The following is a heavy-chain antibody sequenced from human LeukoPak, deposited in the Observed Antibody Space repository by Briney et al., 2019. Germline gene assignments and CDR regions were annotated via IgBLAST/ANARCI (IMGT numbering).Heavy chain of an antibody. CDR2: IRHDSSDI. V-gene: IGHV3-48*01. CDR3: AREGPIYYDSSGYFDY. Sequence: GGSLRLSCAVSGFTFSTYSMNWVRQAPGKGLEWISFIRHDSSDIYYADSVKGRFTISRDNARDSLYLQMNSLRAEDTAVYYCAREGPIYYDSSGYFDYWGQGTLVTVSS. J-gene: IGHJ4*02. D-gene: IGHD3-22*01. CDR1: GFTFSTYS.